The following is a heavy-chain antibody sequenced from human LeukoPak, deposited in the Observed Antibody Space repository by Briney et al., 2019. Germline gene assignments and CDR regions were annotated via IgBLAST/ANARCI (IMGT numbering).Heavy chain of an antibody. V-gene: IGHV3-23*01. CDR3: AKRIAATSFDY. D-gene: IGHD6-13*01. Sequence: PGGSLRLSCVASGFTFSNYAMSWVRQAPGKGLEWVSTISGNGGSTYYADSMKGRFTISRDNSKNTVYLQMNSLRAEDTAVYYCAKRIAATSFDYWGQGTLVTVSS. CDR1: GFTFSNYA. CDR2: ISGNGGST. J-gene: IGHJ4*02.